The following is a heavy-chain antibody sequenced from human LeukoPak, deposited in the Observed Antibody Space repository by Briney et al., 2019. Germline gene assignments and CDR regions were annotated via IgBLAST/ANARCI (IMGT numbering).Heavy chain of an antibody. V-gene: IGHV5-10-1*01. CDR2: IDPSDSYT. Sequence: GESLKISCKGSGYSFTSYWISWVRQMPGKGLEWMGRIDPSDSYTNYSPSFHGHVTISADKSISTAYLQWSSLKASDTAMYYCASPIHGTTGTTDYWGQGTLVTVSS. J-gene: IGHJ4*02. D-gene: IGHD1-1*01. CDR3: ASPIHGTTGTTDY. CDR1: GYSFTSYW.